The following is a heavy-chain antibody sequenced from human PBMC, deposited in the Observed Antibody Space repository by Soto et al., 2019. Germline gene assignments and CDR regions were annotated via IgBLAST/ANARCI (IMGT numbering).Heavy chain of an antibody. D-gene: IGHD4-4*01. CDR1: GFTFSSYA. J-gene: IGHJ2*01. CDR2: ISYAGSNK. CDR3: ARPLWRDDYNWGYFDL. Sequence: QVQLVESGGGVVQPGRSLRLSCAASGFTFSSYALHWVRQVPGKGLEWEAVISYAGSNKYYADSVKGRFTISRDKSKNTLYLQMNSLRTEDTAVYYCARPLWRDDYNWGYFDLWGRGTLVTVSS. V-gene: IGHV3-30-3*01.